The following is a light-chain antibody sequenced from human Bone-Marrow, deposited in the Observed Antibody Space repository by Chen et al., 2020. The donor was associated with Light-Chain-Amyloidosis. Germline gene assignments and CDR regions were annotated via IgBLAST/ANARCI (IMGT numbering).Light chain of an antibody. V-gene: IGKV2-28*01. J-gene: IGKJ2*01. CDR3: MQGLQSYT. CDR1: QSLLHRTGHSF. Sequence: DTVLTQSPLFLPVTPGEPASIPCRSSQSLLHRTGHSFLDWYLQKPGQSPQLLIYLGSNRASGVPDRFSGSGSGTHFTLKISRVEAEDVGVYYCMQGLQSYTFGQGTKLEIK. CDR2: LGS.